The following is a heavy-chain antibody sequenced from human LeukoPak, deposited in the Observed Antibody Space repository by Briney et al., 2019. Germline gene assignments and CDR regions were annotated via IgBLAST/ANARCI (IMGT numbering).Heavy chain of an antibody. CDR1: GGTFSSYA. Sequence: GASVKVSCKASGGTFSSYAISWVRQAPGQGLEGMGGIIPIFGTANYAQKFQGRVTITADESTSTAYMELSSLRSEDTAVYYCARGPCTGGVCYNAFDIWGQGTMVTVSS. CDR3: ARGPCTGGVCYNAFDI. V-gene: IGHV1-69*13. D-gene: IGHD2-8*02. J-gene: IGHJ3*02. CDR2: IIPIFGTA.